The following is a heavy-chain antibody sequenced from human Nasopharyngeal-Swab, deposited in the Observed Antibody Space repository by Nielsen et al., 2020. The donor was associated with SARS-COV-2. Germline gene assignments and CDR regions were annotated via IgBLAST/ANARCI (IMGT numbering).Heavy chain of an antibody. J-gene: IGHJ4*02. CDR2: ISYDGSNK. D-gene: IGHD3-10*01. CDR3: ASGLLWFGELSY. Sequence: GRSLRLSFAPSGFTISSYAMHWVPQAPIQGLAWVSDISYDGSNKYYADSVKGRFTISTDNSKNTLYLQMNSLRAEDTAVYYCASGLLWFGELSYWGQGTLVTVSS. CDR1: GFTISSYA. V-gene: IGHV3-30-3*01.